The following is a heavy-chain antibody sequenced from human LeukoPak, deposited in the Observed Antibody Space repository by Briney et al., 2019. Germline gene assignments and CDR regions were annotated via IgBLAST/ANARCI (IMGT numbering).Heavy chain of an antibody. Sequence: SETLSLTCTVSGGSLSSSSYYWSWIRQPPGKGLEWIGYIYYSGSTNYNPSLKSRVTISVDTSKNQFSLKLSSVTAADTAVYYCARGGVGATRLLGWFDPWGQGTLVTVSS. CDR3: ARGGVGATRLLGWFDP. CDR2: IYYSGST. J-gene: IGHJ5*02. D-gene: IGHD1-26*01. V-gene: IGHV4-61*01. CDR1: GGSLSSSSYY.